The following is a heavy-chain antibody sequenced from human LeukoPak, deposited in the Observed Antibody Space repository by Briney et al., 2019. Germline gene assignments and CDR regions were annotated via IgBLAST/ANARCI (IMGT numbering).Heavy chain of an antibody. CDR1: GGSISSGSYY. V-gene: IGHV4-61*02. J-gene: IGHJ5*02. Sequence: SQTLSLTRTVSGGSISSGSYYWSWIRQPAGTGLEWIGRIYTSGSTNYNPSLKSRVTISVDTSKNQFSLKLSSVTAADTAVYYCARDGATVVTPDYNWFDPWGQGTLVTVSS. CDR3: ARDGATVVTPDYNWFDP. D-gene: IGHD4-23*01. CDR2: IYTSGST.